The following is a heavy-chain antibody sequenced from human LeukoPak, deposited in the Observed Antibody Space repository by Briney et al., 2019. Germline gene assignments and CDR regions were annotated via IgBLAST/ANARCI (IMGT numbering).Heavy chain of an antibody. V-gene: IGHV3-23*01. D-gene: IGHD3-16*01. J-gene: IGHJ1*01. CDR1: GFTFSSCA. CDR2: ISGSGGHT. Sequence: GGTLRLSCAASGFTFSSCAMSWVRQAPGKGLEWVSGISGSGGHTHYADSVKGRFTISRDNSKNTQSLQMNSLRAEDTAVYYCAKDDDWGRYKHWGQGTLVTVSS. CDR3: AKDDDWGRYKH.